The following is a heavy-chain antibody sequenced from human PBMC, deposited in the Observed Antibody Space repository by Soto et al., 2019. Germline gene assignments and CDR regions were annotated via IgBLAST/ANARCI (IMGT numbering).Heavy chain of an antibody. CDR1: GFTFSSYG. CDR3: AKCILSSIAAADYYYYYYGMDV. V-gene: IGHV3-30*18. D-gene: IGHD6-13*01. Sequence: SQRLSCAASGFTFSSYGMHWVRQAPGKGLEWVAVISYDGSNKYYADSVKGRFTISRDNSKNTLYLQMNSLRAEDTAVYYCAKCILSSIAAADYYYYYYGMDVWGQGTTVTVSS. CDR2: ISYDGSNK. J-gene: IGHJ6*02.